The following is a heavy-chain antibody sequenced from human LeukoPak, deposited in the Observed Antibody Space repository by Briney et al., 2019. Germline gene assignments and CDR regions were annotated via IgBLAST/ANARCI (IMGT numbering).Heavy chain of an antibody. CDR1: GYTFTSYY. CDR2: INPSGGST. CDR3: AREGFDY. Sequence: ASVTVSFKASGYTFTSYYMHRVGQAPGQGLEWMGLINPSGGSTSYAQKFQGRVTMTRDMSTSTVYMELSSLRSEDTAVYYCAREGFDYWGQGTLVTVSS. J-gene: IGHJ4*02. V-gene: IGHV1-46*01.